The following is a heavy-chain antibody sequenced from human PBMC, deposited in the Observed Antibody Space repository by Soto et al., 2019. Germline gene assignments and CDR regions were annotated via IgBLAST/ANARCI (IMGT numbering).Heavy chain of an antibody. CDR3: VKSWLVSSGEVFSVDV. D-gene: IGHD3-10*01. CDR1: GGSISSTRYY. Sequence: PPENLGITYSVSGGSISSTRYYWGWFLQPPGTGVEWIGTFYYSGSNSYNPHLKSRVTISVDTSKNQFSLNLTFVTAADTAVYYCVKSWLVSSGEVFSVDVWGKGTLVPVS. CDR2: FYYSGSN. V-gene: IGHV4-39*01. J-gene: IGHJ4*02.